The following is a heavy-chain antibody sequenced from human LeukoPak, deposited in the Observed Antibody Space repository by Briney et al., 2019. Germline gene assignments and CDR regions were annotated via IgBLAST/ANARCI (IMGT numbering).Heavy chain of an antibody. CDR1: GGSISSYY. J-gene: IGHJ4*02. D-gene: IGHD4-23*01. CDR3: ARSPRWPAGNYFDY. Sequence: SETLPLTCPVSGGSISSYYWSWIRQPPGKGLEWIGYIYYSGSTNYNPSLKSRVTISVDTSKNQFSLKLSSVTAADTAVYYCARSPRWPAGNYFDYWGQGTLVTVSS. V-gene: IGHV4-59*01. CDR2: IYYSGST.